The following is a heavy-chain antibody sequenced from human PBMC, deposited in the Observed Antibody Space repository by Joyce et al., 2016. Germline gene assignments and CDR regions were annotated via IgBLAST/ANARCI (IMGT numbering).Heavy chain of an antibody. CDR2: IKPSSGST. V-gene: IGHV1-46*01. Sequence: QVQLVQSGAEVKKPGASVRVSCKASGYTFTNFYIHWVRQAPGQGLEWMGVIKPSSGSTSYAQKCQVKVTKTRDTSKKTVCMGVRRLESEDTAVYYCAREVSSTWNLRGGFGTHYYYYMDFWGKGTTVTVSS. CDR1: GYTFTNFY. D-gene: IGHD1-7*01. J-gene: IGHJ6*03. CDR3: AREVSSTWNLRGGFGTHYYYYMDF.